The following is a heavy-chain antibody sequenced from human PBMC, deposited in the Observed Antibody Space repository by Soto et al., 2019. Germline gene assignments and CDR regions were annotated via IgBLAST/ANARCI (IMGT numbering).Heavy chain of an antibody. J-gene: IGHJ4*02. CDR3: ARGEQRWLQFRGFDY. D-gene: IGHD5-12*01. Sequence: QVQLVESGGGVVQPGRSLRLSCAASGFTFSSYAMHWVRQAPGKGLEWVAVISYDGSNKYYADSVKGRFTISRDNSKNTLYLQMNSLRAEDTAVYYCARGEQRWLQFRGFDYWGQGTLVTVSS. V-gene: IGHV3-30-3*01. CDR1: GFTFSSYA. CDR2: ISYDGSNK.